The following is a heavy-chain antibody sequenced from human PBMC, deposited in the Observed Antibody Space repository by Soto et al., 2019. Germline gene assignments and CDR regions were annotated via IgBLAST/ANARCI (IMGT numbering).Heavy chain of an antibody. Sequence: PSETLSLTCAVYGGSFSGYYWSWIRQPPGKGLEWIGEINHSGSTNYNPSLKSRVTISVDTSKNQFSLKLSSVTAADTAVYYCARGRGRRVVVIYYFDYWGQGTLVTVTS. CDR2: INHSGST. D-gene: IGHD3-22*01. CDR1: GGSFSGYY. V-gene: IGHV4-34*01. CDR3: ARGRGRRVVVIYYFDY. J-gene: IGHJ4*02.